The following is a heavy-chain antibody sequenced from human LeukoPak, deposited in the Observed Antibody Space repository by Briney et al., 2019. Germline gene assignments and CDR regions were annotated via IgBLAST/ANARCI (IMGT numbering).Heavy chain of an antibody. V-gene: IGHV3-21*01. J-gene: IGHJ2*01. CDR3: ARDGKADYYGSGNPPRYWYFDL. CDR1: GFTFSSYT. Sequence: PGGSLRLSCAASGFTFSSYTMNWVRQAPGKGLEWVSSISISSSYIYYADSVKDRFTISRDNAKNSLYLQMNSLRAEDTAVYYCARDGKADYYGSGNPPRYWYFDLWGRGTLVTVSS. D-gene: IGHD3-10*01. CDR2: ISISSSYI.